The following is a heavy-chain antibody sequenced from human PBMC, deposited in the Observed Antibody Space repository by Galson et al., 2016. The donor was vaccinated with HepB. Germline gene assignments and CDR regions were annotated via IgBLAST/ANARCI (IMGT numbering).Heavy chain of an antibody. CDR2: ISANGEAA. D-gene: IGHD3-3*01. CDR3: ARLAVLSLGDFWFFFGMDV. J-gene: IGHJ6*02. Sequence: SLRLSCAASGFAFSSYDMNWVRQAPGKGLEWVSIISANGEAAYYTASVKGRFTISRDNSKNTLLLQMGSLRAVDTAVYSCARLAVLSLGDFWFFFGMDVWGQGTTVTVSS. CDR1: GFAFSSYD. V-gene: IGHV3-23*01.